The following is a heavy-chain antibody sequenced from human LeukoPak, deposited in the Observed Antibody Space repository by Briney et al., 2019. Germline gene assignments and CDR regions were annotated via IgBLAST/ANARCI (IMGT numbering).Heavy chain of an antibody. CDR1: GGTFSSYA. CDR2: IIPIFGTA. V-gene: IGHV1-69*13. CDR3: ARGIEQQLETLYY. Sequence: ASVKVSCKASGGTFSSYAISWVRQAPRQGLEWMGGIIPIFGTANYAQKFQGRVTITADESTSTAYMELSSLRSEDTAVYYCARGIEQQLETLYYWGKGTLVTVSS. D-gene: IGHD6-13*01. J-gene: IGHJ4*02.